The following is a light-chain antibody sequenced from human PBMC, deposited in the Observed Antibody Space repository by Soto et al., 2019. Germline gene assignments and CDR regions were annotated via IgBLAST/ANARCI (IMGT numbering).Light chain of an antibody. CDR2: DAS. Sequence: EIVLTQSPATLSLSPGERATLSCRASQSVSSYLAWYQQKPGLAPRLLIYDASNRATGIPARFSGSGSGTDFTLTISSLEPEDFAVYYCQQRSNWPPYTFGQGTKVEIK. J-gene: IGKJ2*01. V-gene: IGKV3-11*01. CDR3: QQRSNWPPYT. CDR1: QSVSSY.